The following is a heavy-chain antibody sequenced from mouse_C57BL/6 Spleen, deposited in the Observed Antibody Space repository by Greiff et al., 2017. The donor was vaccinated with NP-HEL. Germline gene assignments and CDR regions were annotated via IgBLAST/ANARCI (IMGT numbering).Heavy chain of an antibody. CDR3: ARKGFGSSHYFDY. J-gene: IGHJ2*01. CDR2: IYPGGGYT. CDR1: GYTFTNYW. V-gene: IGHV1-63*01. Sequence: SGAELVRPGTSVKMSCKASGYTFTNYWIGWAKQRPGHGLEWIGDIYPGGGYTNYNEKFKGKATLTADKSSSTAYMQFSSLTSEDSAIYYCARKGFGSSHYFDYWGQGTTLTVSS. D-gene: IGHD1-1*01.